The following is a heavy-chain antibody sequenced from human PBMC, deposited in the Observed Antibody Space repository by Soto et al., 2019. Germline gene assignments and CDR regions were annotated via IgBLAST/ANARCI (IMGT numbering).Heavy chain of an antibody. J-gene: IGHJ6*02. Sequence: GGSLRLSCVASGFTFSSYGMHWVRQAPGKGLEWVAVMSYDGSHEYYADSVKGRFTISRDNSKTILYLQMNSLRLEDTAVYYCAKGSVLRVVEAPLAILGGVDVWGQGXMVTVSS. D-gene: IGHD2-8*01. CDR2: MSYDGSHE. CDR3: AKGSVLRVVEAPLAILGGVDV. CDR1: GFTFSSYG. V-gene: IGHV3-33*06.